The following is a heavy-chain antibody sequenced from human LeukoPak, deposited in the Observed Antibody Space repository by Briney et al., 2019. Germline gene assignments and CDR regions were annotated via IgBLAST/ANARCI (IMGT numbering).Heavy chain of an antibody. CDR2: TVVGSGNT. J-gene: IGHJ6*03. CDR1: GFTFTSSA. V-gene: IGHV1-58*02. Sequence: SVKVSCKASGFTFTSSAMQWVRQARGQRLEWIGWTVVGSGNTNYAQKFQERVTITRDMSTSTAYMELSSLRSEDTAVYYCAADPSGVAANEYYYYMDVWGKGTTVTVSS. CDR3: AADPSGVAANEYYYYMDV. D-gene: IGHD2-15*01.